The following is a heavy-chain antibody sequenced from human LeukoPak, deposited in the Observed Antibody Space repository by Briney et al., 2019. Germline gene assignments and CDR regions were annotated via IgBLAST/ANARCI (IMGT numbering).Heavy chain of an antibody. D-gene: IGHD3-22*01. V-gene: IGHV3-23*01. Sequence: PGGSLRLSCAASGFTFSSYAMSWVRQAPGKGLEWVSAISGSGDSTYYADSVKGRFTISRDNSKNTLYLQMNSLRAEDTAVYYCAKGPYYYGSSGYYGNYWGQGTLVTVSS. CDR1: GFTFSSYA. CDR2: ISGSGDST. J-gene: IGHJ4*02. CDR3: AKGPYYYGSSGYYGNY.